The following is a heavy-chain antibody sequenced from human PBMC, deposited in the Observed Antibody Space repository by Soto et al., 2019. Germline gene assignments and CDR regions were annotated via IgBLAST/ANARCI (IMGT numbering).Heavy chain of an antibody. CDR2: IYYSGRT. V-gene: IGHV4-39*01. CDR1: GGSISSSSYY. J-gene: IGHJ4*02. D-gene: IGHD6-13*01. CDR3: ARHERYSSSWYPFDY. Sequence: QLQLQESGPGLVKPSETLSLTCTVSGGSISSSSYYWGWIRQPPGKGLEWIGSIYYSGRTYYNPSLKIRVTISVDTSKNQFSLKLSSVTAADTAVYYCARHERYSSSWYPFDYWGQGTLVTVSS.